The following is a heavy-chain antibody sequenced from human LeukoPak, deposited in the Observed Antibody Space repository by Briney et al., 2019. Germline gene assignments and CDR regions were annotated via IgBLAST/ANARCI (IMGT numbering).Heavy chain of an antibody. J-gene: IGHJ4*02. CDR2: ISYNGSP. D-gene: IGHD2-15*01. Sequence: SETLSLTCTVSGGSINSYNWNWIRQPPGKGLVWIGYISYNGSPDYNPSFKSRVTMSVDTSQGQFSLRLSSVTAADTAVYYCARFRGTSSWHQEVFDYWGQGAPVTVSS. V-gene: IGHV4-59*08. CDR1: GGSINSYN. CDR3: ARFRGTSSWHQEVFDY.